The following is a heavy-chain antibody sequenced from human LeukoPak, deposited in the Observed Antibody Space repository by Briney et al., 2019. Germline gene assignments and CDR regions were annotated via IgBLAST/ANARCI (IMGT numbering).Heavy chain of an antibody. CDR3: AREYSSSSGRSFDY. J-gene: IGHJ4*02. CDR1: RFTFSTYS. Sequence: GSLGLSCAASRFTFSTYSMNWVRPAPGKGLEWVSYISSGSNTIYYADSVKGRFTISRDNAKNSLYLQMNSLRAEDTAVYYCAREYSSSSGRSFDYWGQGTLVTVSS. CDR2: ISSGSNTI. V-gene: IGHV3-48*01. D-gene: IGHD6-6*01.